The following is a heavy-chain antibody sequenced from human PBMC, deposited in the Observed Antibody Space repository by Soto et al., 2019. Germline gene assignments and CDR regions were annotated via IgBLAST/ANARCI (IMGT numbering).Heavy chain of an antibody. D-gene: IGHD4-17*01. CDR2: IIPILGIA. Sequence: SVKVSCKASGYTFTSYTISWVRQAPGQGLEWMGRIIPILGIANYAQKFQGRVTITADKSTSTAYMELSSLRSEDTAVYYCARAVTTSAYYFDYWGQGTLVTVSS. CDR1: GYTFTSYT. V-gene: IGHV1-69*02. CDR3: ARAVTTSAYYFDY. J-gene: IGHJ4*02.